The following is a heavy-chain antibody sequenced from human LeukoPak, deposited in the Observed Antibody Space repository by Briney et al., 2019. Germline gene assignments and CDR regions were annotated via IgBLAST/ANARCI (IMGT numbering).Heavy chain of an antibody. J-gene: IGHJ6*03. V-gene: IGHV3-23*01. CDR1: GFTFSSYA. CDR2: ISGSGGST. D-gene: IGHD4-11*01. CDR3: AKGTRQSYYYYYYMDV. Sequence: GGSLRLSCAASGFTFSSYAMSWVRQAPGKGLEWVSAISGSGGSTYYADSVKGRFTISRDNSTNTLYLQMNSLRAEDTAVYYCAKGTRQSYYYYYYMDVWGKGTTVTASS.